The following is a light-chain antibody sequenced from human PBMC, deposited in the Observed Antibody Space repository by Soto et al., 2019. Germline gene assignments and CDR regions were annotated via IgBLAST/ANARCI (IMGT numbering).Light chain of an antibody. CDR3: QQASSIPLT. J-gene: IGKJ4*01. Sequence: DIQMTQSPSSVSASVGDRVTITCRASQGISSYLVWYQQKPGKAPKLLIYAASRLESGVPSRFSGSGSGTDFTLTISSLQPEDFGTYYCQQASSIPLTFGGGTKVEIK. CDR2: AAS. CDR1: QGISSY. V-gene: IGKV1-12*01.